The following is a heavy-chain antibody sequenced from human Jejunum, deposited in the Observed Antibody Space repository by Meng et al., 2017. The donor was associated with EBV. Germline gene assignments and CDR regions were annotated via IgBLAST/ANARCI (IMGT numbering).Heavy chain of an antibody. CDR3: AKSNDYSLNS. Sequence: QVQLQGSGPGLVKPSGTLSLTCAVSGDSTSSSHWWSWVRQPPGKGLEWIGEMHPGGSTNYNPSLKSRVTISVDNSKNQFSLKLTSVTAADTAVYYCAKSNDYSLNSWGQGTLVTGLL. CDR2: MHPGGST. J-gene: IGHJ4*02. V-gene: IGHV4-4*02. D-gene: IGHD4-11*01. CDR1: GDSTSSSHW.